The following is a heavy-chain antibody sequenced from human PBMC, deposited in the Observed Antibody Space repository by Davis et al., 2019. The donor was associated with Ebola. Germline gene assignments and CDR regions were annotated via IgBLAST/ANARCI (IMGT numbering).Heavy chain of an antibody. D-gene: IGHD2/OR15-2a*01. J-gene: IGHJ4*02. Sequence: PSETLSLTCTVSGGSMSGFLWLWIRQPPGKGLEWIGHVSDSGSTTYSPSLQSRVSISVDTSKNQFSLKLNSVTAADTAVYYCVRESATYPQTNMDYWGQGTLVTVSS. V-gene: IGHV4-59*08. CDR3: VRESATYPQTNMDY. CDR2: VSDSGST. CDR1: GGSMSGFL.